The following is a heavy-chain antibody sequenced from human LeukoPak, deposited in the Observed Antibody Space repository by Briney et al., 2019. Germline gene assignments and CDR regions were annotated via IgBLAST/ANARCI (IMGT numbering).Heavy chain of an antibody. V-gene: IGHV3-30-3*01. Sequence: PGGSLRLSCAASGFTFSSYAIHWVRRAPGKGLEWVAVISYDGSNKYYADSVKGRFTISRDNSKNTLYLQMNSLRAEDTAVYYCASSPNYDFWSGYYPPQGFDPWGQGTLVTVSS. CDR3: ASSPNYDFWSGYYPPQGFDP. CDR2: ISYDGSNK. D-gene: IGHD3-3*01. CDR1: GFTFSSYA. J-gene: IGHJ5*02.